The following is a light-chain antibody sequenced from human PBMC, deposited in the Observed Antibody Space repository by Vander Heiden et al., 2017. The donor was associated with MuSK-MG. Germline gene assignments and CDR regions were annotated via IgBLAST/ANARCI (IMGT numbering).Light chain of an antibody. CDR2: KDS. CDR1: ELTKKY. CDR3: QSADSSGTYVA. V-gene: IGLV3-25*03. Sequence: SHEVPQTLSVPVSTGQTARSTCAEDELTKKYGYWYQQKPGQAPVVVIYKDSERASGIPERFSGSSSGTTVTLTIIGVQAEDEADYYCQSADSSGTYVAFGGGTKLTVL. J-gene: IGLJ2*01.